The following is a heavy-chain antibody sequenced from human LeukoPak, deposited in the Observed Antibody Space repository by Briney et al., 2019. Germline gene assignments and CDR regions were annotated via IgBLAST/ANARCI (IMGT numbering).Heavy chain of an antibody. CDR1: GFTFSSYG. CDR2: IRYDGSNK. CDR3: AIGGRYSNSWFDY. D-gene: IGHD6-13*01. Sequence: GGSLRLSRAASGFTFSSYGMHWVRQAPGKGLEWVAFIRYDGSNKYYADSVKGRFTISRDNSKNTLYLQMNSLRAEDTAVYYCAIGGRYSNSWFDYWGQGTLVTVSS. V-gene: IGHV3-30*02. J-gene: IGHJ4*02.